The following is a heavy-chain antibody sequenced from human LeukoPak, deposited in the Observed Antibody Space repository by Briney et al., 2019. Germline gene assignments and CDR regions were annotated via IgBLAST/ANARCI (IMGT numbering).Heavy chain of an antibody. Sequence: ASVKVSCKASGYTFTSYAMHWVRQAPGQRLEWMGWINAGNGNTKYSQKFQGRVTITRDTSASTAYMELSSLRSEGTAVYYCARGGSPMVALRYWGQGTLVTVSS. CDR2: INAGNGNT. CDR3: ARGGSPMVALRY. J-gene: IGHJ4*02. CDR1: GYTFTSYA. D-gene: IGHD2-15*01. V-gene: IGHV1-3*01.